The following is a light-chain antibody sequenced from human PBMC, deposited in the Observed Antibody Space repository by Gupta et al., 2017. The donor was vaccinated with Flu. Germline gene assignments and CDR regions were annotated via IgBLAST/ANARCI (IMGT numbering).Light chain of an antibody. CDR3: SSYAGSDTWV. Sequence: QSALTQPRSVSGSPGQSVSLSFTGTSSDVGRYTYVSCYQQHPGTAPKLMIYEVSNRPSGVSDRFSGSKSGSTASLTISGLQAEDEANYYCSSYAGSDTWVFSGGTKLTVL. CDR2: EVS. J-gene: IGLJ2*01. V-gene: IGLV2-11*01. CDR1: SSDVGRYTY.